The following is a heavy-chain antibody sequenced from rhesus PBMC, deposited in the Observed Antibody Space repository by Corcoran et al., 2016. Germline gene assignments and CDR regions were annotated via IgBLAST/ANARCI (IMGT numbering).Heavy chain of an antibody. CDR3: ARKYSYDSGF. CDR2: ITYSWIT. J-gene: IGHJ4*01. CDR1: GGSISSGYYY. V-gene: IGHV4-122*02. Sequence: QVQLQESGPGLVKPSETLSLTCAVSGGSISSGYYYWSWIRQPPGKGLEWIGYITYSWITSYNPSLKSRVTLSRDASKTQFSLKLSSVTAADTAVYYCARKYSYDSGFWGQGVLVTVSS. D-gene: IGHD3-28*01.